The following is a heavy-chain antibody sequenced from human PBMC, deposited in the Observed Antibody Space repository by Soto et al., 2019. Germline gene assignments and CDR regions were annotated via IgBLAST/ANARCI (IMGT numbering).Heavy chain of an antibody. V-gene: IGHV3-30*18. CDR3: AKDLRFAIRRARITMVRGASNYYYGMDV. Sequence: PGTVLEWVAVISYDGSNKYYADSVKGRFTISRDNSKNTLYLQMNSLRAEDTAVYYCAKDLRFAIRRARITMVRGASNYYYGMDVWGQGTTVPVSS. J-gene: IGHJ6*02. D-gene: IGHD3-10*01. CDR2: ISYDGSNK.